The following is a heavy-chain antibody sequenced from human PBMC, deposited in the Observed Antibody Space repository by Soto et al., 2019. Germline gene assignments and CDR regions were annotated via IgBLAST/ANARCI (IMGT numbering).Heavy chain of an antibody. J-gene: IGHJ4*02. V-gene: IGHV2-5*02. Sequence: SGPTLVNPTQPLTLTCTFSGFSLSTSGVGVGWIRQPPGKALEWLALIYWDDDKRYSPSLKSRVTITKDTSKNQVVLTMTNMDPVDTATYYCAHSVLGAWFGESSYFDYWGQGTLVTVSS. CDR2: IYWDDDK. D-gene: IGHD3-10*01. CDR1: GFSLSTSGVG. CDR3: AHSVLGAWFGESSYFDY.